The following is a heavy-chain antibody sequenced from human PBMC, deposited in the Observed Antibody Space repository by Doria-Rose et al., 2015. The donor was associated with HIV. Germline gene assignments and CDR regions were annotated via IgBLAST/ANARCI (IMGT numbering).Heavy chain of an antibody. V-gene: IGHV3-7*05. CDR2: IKEDGSEK. J-gene: IGHJ4*02. CDR1: GFRFSSYW. CDR3: ATKAAQLVDY. D-gene: IGHD6-13*01. Sequence: VQLVQSGGGLVQLGDSLTLSCVASGFRFSSYWMTWVRQAPGRGLEWVANIKEDGSEKYYVDSVKGRFTISRDNARNYSVSLQMNSLRVEDTAVYYCATKAAQLVDYWGQGSLVTVSS.